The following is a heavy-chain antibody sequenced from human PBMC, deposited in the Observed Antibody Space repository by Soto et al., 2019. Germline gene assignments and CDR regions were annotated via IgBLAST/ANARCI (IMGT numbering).Heavy chain of an antibody. CDR3: ARVDTISSWYSSGASYGMDV. J-gene: IGHJ6*02. CDR2: ISSSSSTI. CDR1: GFTFSSYS. D-gene: IGHD6-25*01. V-gene: IGHV3-48*02. Sequence: GGSLRLSCAASGFTFSSYSMNWVRQAPGKGLEWVSYISSSSSTIYYADSVKGRFTISRDNAKNSLYLQMNSLRDEDTAVYYCARVDTISSWYSSGASYGMDVWGQGTTVTVSS.